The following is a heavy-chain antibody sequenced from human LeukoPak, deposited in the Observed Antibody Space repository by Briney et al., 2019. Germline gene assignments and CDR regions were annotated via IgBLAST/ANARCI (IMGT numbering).Heavy chain of an antibody. V-gene: IGHV1-2*06. D-gene: IGHD3-22*01. CDR2: INPNSGGT. Sequence: ASVKVSCKASGYTFTGYYMHWVRQAPGQGLEWMGRINPNSGGTNYAQKFQGRVTMTRDTSISTAYMELSRLRSDDTAVYYCARDDYYDSSGYWWGQGTLVTVSS. CDR1: GYTFTGYY. J-gene: IGHJ4*02. CDR3: ARDDYYDSSGYW.